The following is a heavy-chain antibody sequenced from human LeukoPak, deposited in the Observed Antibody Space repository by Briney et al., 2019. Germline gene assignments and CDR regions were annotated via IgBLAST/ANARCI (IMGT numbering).Heavy chain of an antibody. D-gene: IGHD5-18*01. J-gene: IGHJ4*02. CDR2: INPSGGGT. CDR1: GYTFTNYY. V-gene: IGHV1-46*01. Sequence: ASVKVSCKASGYTFTNYYMHWVRQAPGQGLEWMGIINPSGGGTSYVQKFQGRLTMTRDTSTTTVYMELSSLRSEDTAMYYCAREIGPRQLHLWGSAFDYWGQGTLVTVSS. CDR3: AREIGPRQLHLWGSAFDY.